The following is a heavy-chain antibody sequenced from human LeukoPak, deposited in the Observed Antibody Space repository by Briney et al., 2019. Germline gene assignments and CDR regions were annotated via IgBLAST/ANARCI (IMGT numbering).Heavy chain of an antibody. CDR1: GYTFTSYD. Sequence: GASVKVSCKASGYTFTSYDINWVRQATGQGLEWMGRMNPNSGNTGYAQKFQGRVTITRNTSISTAYMELSSLRSDDTAVYYCARGGTYSLNAFDYWGQGTLVTVSS. J-gene: IGHJ4*02. CDR2: MNPNSGNT. D-gene: IGHD1-26*01. V-gene: IGHV1-8*03. CDR3: ARGGTYSLNAFDY.